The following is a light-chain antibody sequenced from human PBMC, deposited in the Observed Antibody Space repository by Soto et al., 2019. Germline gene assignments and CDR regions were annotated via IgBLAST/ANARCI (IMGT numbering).Light chain of an antibody. Sequence: EIVLTQSPGTLSLSPGERATLSCRASQSVSSNYLAWYQQKPGQAPRLLIYDASSRATGIPDRFSGSGSGTDFTLTISRLEPEDFAVYYCQQYVSSPPTYTFGQGTRLDIK. CDR3: QQYVSSPPTYT. CDR1: QSVSSNY. V-gene: IGKV3-20*01. CDR2: DAS. J-gene: IGKJ2*01.